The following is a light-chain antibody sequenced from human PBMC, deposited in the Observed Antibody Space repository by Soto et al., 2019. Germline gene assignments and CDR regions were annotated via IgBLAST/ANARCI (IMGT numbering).Light chain of an antibody. J-gene: IGKJ2*01. Sequence: EIVLTQSPGTLSLSPGERATLSCRASQSVSSSYLAWYQQKPGQAPRLLIYGASRRATGIPDRLSGSGSGTDFTLTISRLEPEDFAVYYCQQYGSSPSTFGQGTKLEIK. CDR2: GAS. V-gene: IGKV3-20*01. CDR3: QQYGSSPST. CDR1: QSVSSSY.